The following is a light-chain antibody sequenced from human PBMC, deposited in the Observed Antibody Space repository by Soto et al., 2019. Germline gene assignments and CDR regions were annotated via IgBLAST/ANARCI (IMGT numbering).Light chain of an antibody. CDR1: QGINTD. Sequence: DVEMSQTPSSLSASVGDTVTITCGASQGINTDLAWYQQKPGKAPKSLIYSASSLQRGVPSRFSGSGSGTEFTLTVSSLQPEDFATYYCQQLKSYPLTFGGRTKVDI. J-gene: IGKJ4*01. CDR2: SAS. CDR3: QQLKSYPLT. V-gene: IGKV1-9*01.